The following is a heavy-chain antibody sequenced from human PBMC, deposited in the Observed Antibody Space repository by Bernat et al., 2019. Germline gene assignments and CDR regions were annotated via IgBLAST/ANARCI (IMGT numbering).Heavy chain of an antibody. CDR1: GFTFSSYG. Sequence: QVQLVESGGGVVQPGRSLRLSCAASGFTFSSYGMHWVRQAPGKGLEWVAVISYDGSNKYYADSVKGRFTISRDNSKNTLYLQMNSLRAEDTAVYYCAKGGQGSGSYYYYYGMDVWGQGTTVTVSS. V-gene: IGHV3-30*18. CDR2: ISYDGSNK. J-gene: IGHJ6*02. D-gene: IGHD3-10*01. CDR3: AKGGQGSGSYYYYYGMDV.